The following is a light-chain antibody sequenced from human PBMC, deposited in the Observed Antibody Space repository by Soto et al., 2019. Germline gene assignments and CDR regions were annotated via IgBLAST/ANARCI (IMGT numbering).Light chain of an antibody. CDR1: SSDVGSYNL. J-gene: IGLJ2*01. CDR3: CSYAGSSTSLVV. CDR2: EVS. Sequence: QSALTQPASVSGSPGQSITISCTGTSSDVGSYNLVSWYQQHPGKAPKLMTYEVSKRPSGVSNRFSGSKSGNTASLTISGLQAEDEADYYCCSYAGSSTSLVVFGGGTKLTVL. V-gene: IGLV2-23*02.